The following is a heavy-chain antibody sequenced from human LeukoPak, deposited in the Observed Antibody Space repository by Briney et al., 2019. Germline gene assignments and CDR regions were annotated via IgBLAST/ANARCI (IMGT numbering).Heavy chain of an antibody. V-gene: IGHV1-69*04. Sequence: ASVKVSCKASGGTFSSYAISWVRQAPGQGLEWMGRIIPILGIANYAQKFQGRVTITADESTSTAYMELSSLRSEDTAVYYCARDRLAAAGRGPIQHWGQGTLVTVSS. CDR2: IIPILGIA. CDR3: ARDRLAAAGRGPIQH. CDR1: GGTFSSYA. D-gene: IGHD6-13*01. J-gene: IGHJ1*01.